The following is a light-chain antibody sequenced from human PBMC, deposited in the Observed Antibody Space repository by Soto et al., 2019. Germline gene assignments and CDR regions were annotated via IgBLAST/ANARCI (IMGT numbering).Light chain of an antibody. CDR3: QQVNSYLLT. Sequence: DIQLTQSPSFLSASVGDRVTITCRASQGIGSYLAWYQQKPGKAPKLLIYAASTLQSGVPSRFRGTGSGRRGTLRTSSLQPEDFETYSCQQVNSYLLTFGGGTKVDNK. J-gene: IGKJ4*01. CDR2: AAS. CDR1: QGIGSY. V-gene: IGKV1-9*01.